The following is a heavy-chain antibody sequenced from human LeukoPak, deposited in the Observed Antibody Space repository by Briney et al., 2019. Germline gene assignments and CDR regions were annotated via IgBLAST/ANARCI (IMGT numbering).Heavy chain of an antibody. V-gene: IGHV3-23*01. CDR2: ISGSGGST. CDR3: AKDRGYDSSGLDY. CDR1: GFTFSSYA. Sequence: PGGSLRLSCAASGFTFSSYAMSWVRQAPGKGLEWVSAISGSGGSTYYADSVEGRFTISRDNSKNTLYLQMNSLRAEDTAVYYCAKDRGYDSSGLDYRGQGTLVTVSS. D-gene: IGHD3-22*01. J-gene: IGHJ4*02.